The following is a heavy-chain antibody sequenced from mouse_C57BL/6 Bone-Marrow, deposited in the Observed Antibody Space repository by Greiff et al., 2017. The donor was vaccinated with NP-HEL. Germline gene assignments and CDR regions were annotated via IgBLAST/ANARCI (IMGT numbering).Heavy chain of an antibody. D-gene: IGHD2-12*01. CDR1: GFTFSNYW. CDR3: TGPYYRESLSY. J-gene: IGHJ2*01. Sequence: EVKLEESGGGLVQPGGSMKLSCVASGFTFSNYWMNWVRQSPEKGLEWVAQIRLKSDNYATHYAESVKGRFTISRDDSKSSVYLQMNNLRAEDTGIYYCTGPYYRESLSYWGQGTTLTVSS. CDR2: IRLKSDNYAT. V-gene: IGHV6-3*01.